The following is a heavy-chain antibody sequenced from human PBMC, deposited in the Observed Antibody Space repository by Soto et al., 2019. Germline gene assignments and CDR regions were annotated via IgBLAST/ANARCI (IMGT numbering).Heavy chain of an antibody. Sequence: SETLSLTCAAYGGSFSGYYWSWIRQPPGKGLEWIGEINHSGSTNYNPSLKSRVTISVDTSKNQFSLMLSSVTAADTAVYYCARPRTRFLPGSARFDDWGQGTLVTVSS. CDR3: ARPRTRFLPGSARFDD. J-gene: IGHJ4*02. CDR1: GGSFSGYY. D-gene: IGHD3-3*01. V-gene: IGHV4-34*01. CDR2: INHSGST.